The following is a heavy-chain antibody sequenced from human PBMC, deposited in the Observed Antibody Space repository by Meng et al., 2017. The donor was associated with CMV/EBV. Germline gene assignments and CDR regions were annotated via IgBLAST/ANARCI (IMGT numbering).Heavy chain of an antibody. CDR3: AREDSSGWYEGPFDY. CDR2: TYYRSKWYN. CDR1: GDSVSSNSVA. J-gene: IGHJ4*02. Sequence: SCAISGDSVSSNSVAWNWIRQSPSRGLEWLGRTYYRSKWYNDYAVSVKSRITINPDTSKNQFSLQLNSVTPEDTAVYYCAREDSSGWYEGPFDYWGQGTLVTVSS. V-gene: IGHV6-1*01. D-gene: IGHD6-19*01.